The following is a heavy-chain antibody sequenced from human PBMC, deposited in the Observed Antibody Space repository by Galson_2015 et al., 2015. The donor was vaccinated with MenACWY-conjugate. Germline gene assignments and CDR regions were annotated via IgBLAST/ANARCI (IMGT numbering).Heavy chain of an antibody. D-gene: IGHD3-10*01. V-gene: IGHV6-1*01. CDR2: TYYRSKWYN. J-gene: IGHJ5*02. CDR3: ARGGSAYEVSDRGWFDP. CDR1: GDSVSSNSAA. Sequence: CAISGDSVSSNSAAWNWIRQSPSRGLEWLGRTYYRSKWYNDYAVSVKSRITINPDTSKNQFSLQLNSVTPEDTAVYYCARGGSAYEVSDRGWFDPWGQGTRVTVSS.